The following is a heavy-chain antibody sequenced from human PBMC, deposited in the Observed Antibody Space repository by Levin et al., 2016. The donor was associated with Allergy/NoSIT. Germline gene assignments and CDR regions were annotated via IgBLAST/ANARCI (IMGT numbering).Heavy chain of an antibody. J-gene: IGHJ5*02. CDR3: ARAAESVTVYCTNGVCQRWFDP. Sequence: VRQAPGKGLEWVAVISFGGSNKYYADSVKGRFTISRDNSKNTLYLQMNSLRAEDTAVYYCARAAESVTVYCTNGVCQRWFDPWGQGTLVTVSS. V-gene: IGHV3-30*04. CDR2: ISFGGSNK. D-gene: IGHD2-8*01.